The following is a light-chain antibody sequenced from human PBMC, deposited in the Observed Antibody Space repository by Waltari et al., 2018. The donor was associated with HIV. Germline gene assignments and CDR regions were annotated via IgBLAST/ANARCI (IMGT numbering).Light chain of an antibody. V-gene: IGLV1-40*01. Sequence: QSVLTQPPSVSGAPGQRVTISCTGSSSNIGAGYDVHWYQQFPGTAPKLPSYGNSNRPSGVPDRFSGSKSGTSASLAITGLQAGDEADYYCQSYDSNLSGVFGGGTKLTVL. CDR3: QSYDSNLSGV. CDR1: SSNIGAGYD. CDR2: GNS. J-gene: IGLJ2*01.